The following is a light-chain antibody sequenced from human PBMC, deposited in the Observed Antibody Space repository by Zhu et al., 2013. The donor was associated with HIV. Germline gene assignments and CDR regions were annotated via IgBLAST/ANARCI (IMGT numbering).Light chain of an antibody. Sequence: SYVLTQPPSVSVAPGKTARITCGGNDIGSKNVHWYQQKPGQAPVLVIHDDSDRPSGIPERFSGSNSGNTATLTISRVEAGDEADYYCQVWHSSSEVVFGGGTRLTVL. CDR3: QVWHSSSEVV. V-gene: IGLV3-21*03. J-gene: IGLJ2*01. CDR2: DDS. CDR1: DIGSKN.